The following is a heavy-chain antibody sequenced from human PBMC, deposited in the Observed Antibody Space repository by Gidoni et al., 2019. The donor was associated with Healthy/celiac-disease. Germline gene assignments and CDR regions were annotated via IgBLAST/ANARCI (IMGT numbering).Heavy chain of an antibody. J-gene: IGHJ6*02. Sequence: QVQLQQWGAGLLKPSETLSLTCAVYGWSFSGYYWSWIRQPPGKGLEWIGEINHSGRTNYNPSLKSRVTISVDTSKNQFSLKLSSVTAADTAVYYCARGPIHYYYYGMDVWGQGTTVTVSS. CDR2: INHSGRT. V-gene: IGHV4-34*01. CDR1: GWSFSGYY. CDR3: ARGPIHYYYYGMDV.